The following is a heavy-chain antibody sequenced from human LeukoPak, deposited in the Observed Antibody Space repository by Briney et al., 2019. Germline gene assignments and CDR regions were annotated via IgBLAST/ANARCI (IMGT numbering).Heavy chain of an antibody. CDR3: ARVSKEKPSRLRYYYYYMDV. V-gene: IGHV4-61*10. J-gene: IGHJ6*03. Sequence: PSQTLSLTCTVSGGSFSSRPYYWSWLRQPAGKGLEWIGYIYYSGSTNYNPSLKSRVTISVDTSKNQFSLKLSSVTAADTAVYYCARVSKEKPSRLRYYYYYMDVWGKGTTVTVSS. D-gene: IGHD1-14*01. CDR2: IYYSGST. CDR1: GGSFSSRPYY.